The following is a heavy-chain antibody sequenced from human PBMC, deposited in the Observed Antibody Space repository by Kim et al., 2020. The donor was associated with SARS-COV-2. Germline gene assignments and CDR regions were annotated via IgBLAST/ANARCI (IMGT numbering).Heavy chain of an antibody. J-gene: IGHJ5*01. CDR2: IYYSGCT. V-gene: IGHV4-39*01. D-gene: IGHD6-13*01. CDR3: STPASIVYSSSFCWFD. CDR1: GGSISSSSYY. Sequence: SETLSLTCTVSGGSISSSSYYWGWIRPPPGQGLEWIVSIYYSGCTSYTLSLQSPVTISVDKSKHHFSLKLLSATAAATDVYSCSTPASIVYSSSFCWFD.